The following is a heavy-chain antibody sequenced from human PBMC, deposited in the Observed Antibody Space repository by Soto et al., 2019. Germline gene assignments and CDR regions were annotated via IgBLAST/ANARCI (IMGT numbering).Heavy chain of an antibody. V-gene: IGHV4-59*01. Sequence: SETLSLTCTVSGGSISSYYLSWIRQPPGKGLEWIGYIYYSGITNYNPSLKSRVTISVDTSKNQFSLKLSSVTAADTAVYYCARYKSNYYYGMDVWGQGTTVTVSS. CDR2: IYYSGIT. J-gene: IGHJ6*02. CDR3: ARYKSNYYYGMDV. D-gene: IGHD1-20*01. CDR1: GGSISSYY.